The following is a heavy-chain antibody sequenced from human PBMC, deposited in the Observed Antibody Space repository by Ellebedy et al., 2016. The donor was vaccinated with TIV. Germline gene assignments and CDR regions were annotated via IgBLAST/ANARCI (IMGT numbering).Heavy chain of an antibody. Sequence: GESLKISCAASGFTFSSYSMNWVRQAPGKGLEWVSSISGSSSYIYYADSVKGRFTISRDNAKNSLYLQMNSLRAEDTAVYYCASWDYSGSYSLLDAFDIWGQGTMVTVSP. CDR3: ASWDYSGSYSLLDAFDI. V-gene: IGHV3-21*01. D-gene: IGHD1-26*01. CDR1: GFTFSSYS. CDR2: ISGSSSYI. J-gene: IGHJ3*02.